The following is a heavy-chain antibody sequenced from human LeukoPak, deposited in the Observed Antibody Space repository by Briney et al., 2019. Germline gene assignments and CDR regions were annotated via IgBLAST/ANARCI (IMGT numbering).Heavy chain of an antibody. Sequence: SETLSLTCTVSGGSISSYYWSWIRQPPGKGLEWIGYIYYSGSTNYSPSLKSRVTISVDTSKNQFSLKLSSVTAADTAVYYCARGIAALDWFDPWGQGTLVTVSS. V-gene: IGHV4-59*01. CDR2: IYYSGST. CDR3: ARGIAALDWFDP. D-gene: IGHD6-6*01. J-gene: IGHJ5*02. CDR1: GGSISSYY.